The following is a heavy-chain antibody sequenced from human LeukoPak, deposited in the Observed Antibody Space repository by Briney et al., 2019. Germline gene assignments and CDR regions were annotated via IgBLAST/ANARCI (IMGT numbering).Heavy chain of an antibody. CDR3: AKNLRYYDRIGYYDYFDY. CDR1: GFTFSTYG. J-gene: IGHJ4*02. CDR2: ISGDGSNK. V-gene: IGHV3-30*18. D-gene: IGHD3-22*01. Sequence: AGGSLRPSCAASGFTFSTYGMHWARQAPGKGLEWVAFISGDGSNKFYADSVKGRFTISRDNSKNTLYLQMNSLRAEDTAVYYCAKNLRYYDRIGYYDYFDYWGQGTLVTVSS.